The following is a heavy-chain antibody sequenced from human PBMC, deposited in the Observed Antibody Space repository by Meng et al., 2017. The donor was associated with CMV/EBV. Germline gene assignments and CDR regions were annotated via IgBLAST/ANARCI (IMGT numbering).Heavy chain of an antibody. J-gene: IGHJ5*02. V-gene: IGHV4-39*07. CDR2: IYYSGST. CDR3: AVYCSSTSCYVEGGGFDP. Sequence: ISSSSYYWGWIRQPQGKGLEWIGSIYYSGSTYYNPSLKSRVTISVDTSKNQFSLKLSSVTAADTAVYYCAVYCSSTSCYVEGGGFDPWGQGTLVTVSS. D-gene: IGHD2-2*01. CDR1: ISSSSYY.